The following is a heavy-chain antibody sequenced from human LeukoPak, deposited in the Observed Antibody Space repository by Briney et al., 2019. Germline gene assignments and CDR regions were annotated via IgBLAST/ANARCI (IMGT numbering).Heavy chain of an antibody. CDR2: INHSGST. D-gene: IGHD3-3*01. CDR1: GGSFSGYY. J-gene: IGHJ4*02. CDR3: ARDRSYDFWSGYKLLPDY. V-gene: IGHV4-34*01. Sequence: SETLSLTCAVYGGSFSGYYWSWIHQPPGKGLEWIGEINHSGSTNYNPSLKSRVTISVDTSKNQFSLKLSSVTAADTAVYYCARDRSYDFWSGYKLLPDYWGQGTLVTVSS.